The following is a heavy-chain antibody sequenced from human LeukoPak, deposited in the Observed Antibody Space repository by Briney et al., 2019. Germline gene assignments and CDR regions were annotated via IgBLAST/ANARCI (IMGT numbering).Heavy chain of an antibody. CDR2: MYYSGST. J-gene: IGHJ4*02. Sequence: KSSETLSLTCTVSGGSISSYHWSWLRQPPGKGLEGIGYMYYSGSTNYHPPLKSRVPISVDTSKNQFSLKLSSVTAGDTAVYYWARAARSGIKYWGQGTLVTVSS. CDR3: ARAARSGIKY. CDR1: GGSISSYH. D-gene: IGHD3-3*02. V-gene: IGHV4-59*12.